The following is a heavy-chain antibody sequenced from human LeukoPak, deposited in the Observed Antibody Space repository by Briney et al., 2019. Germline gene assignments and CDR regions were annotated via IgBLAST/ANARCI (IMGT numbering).Heavy chain of an antibody. CDR2: IRRSGSII. V-gene: IGHV3-48*03. J-gene: IGHJ3*02. D-gene: IGHD3-16*01. CDR1: GFTISNYE. CDR3: AKDMGEWSVTDAFHI. Sequence: GGSLRLSCAASGFTISNYEMNWVRQAPGKGLEWVSHIRRSGSIIYYADSVKGRFTISRDNAKNSLYLQMNSLRAEDTAVYYCAKDMGEWSVTDAFHIWGQGTRVTVSS.